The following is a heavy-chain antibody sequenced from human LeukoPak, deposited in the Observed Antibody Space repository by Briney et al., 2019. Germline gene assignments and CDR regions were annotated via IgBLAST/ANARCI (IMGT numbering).Heavy chain of an antibody. J-gene: IGHJ4*02. Sequence: SVKVSRKASGGTFISYTISWVRQAPGQGLEWMGKIIPILGIANYAQNFQGRVTITADKSTSTAYMELSSLRSGDTAVYYCAREHSGNYHGHYWGQGTLVTVSS. CDR3: AREHSGNYHGHY. V-gene: IGHV1-69*04. CDR1: GGTFISYT. D-gene: IGHD1-26*01. CDR2: IIPILGIA.